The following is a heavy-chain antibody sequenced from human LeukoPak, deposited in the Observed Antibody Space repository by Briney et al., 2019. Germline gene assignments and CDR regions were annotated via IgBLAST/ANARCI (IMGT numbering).Heavy chain of an antibody. D-gene: IGHD5-18*01. Sequence: PGGSLRLSCAASGFTFSSYEMNWVRQAPGKGLEWVSYISSSGSTIYYADSVKGRFTISRDNAKNSLYLQMNSLRAEDTAVYYCARTQLWLPFDYWGQGTLVTVSS. CDR2: ISSSGSTI. CDR1: GFTFSSYE. V-gene: IGHV3-48*03. CDR3: ARTQLWLPFDY. J-gene: IGHJ4*02.